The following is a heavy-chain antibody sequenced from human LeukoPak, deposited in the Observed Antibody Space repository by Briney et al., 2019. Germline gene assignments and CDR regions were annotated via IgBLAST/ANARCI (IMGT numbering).Heavy chain of an antibody. CDR2: ILYDGSNK. J-gene: IGHJ4*02. V-gene: IGHV3-30-3*01. CDR1: GFTFSSYA. Sequence: GGSLRLSCAASGFTFSSYAMHWVRQAPGKGLEWVAVILYDGSNKYYADSVKGRFTISRDNSKNTLYLQMNSLRAEDTAVYYCARDLDFDYWGQGTLVTVSS. CDR3: ARDLDFDY.